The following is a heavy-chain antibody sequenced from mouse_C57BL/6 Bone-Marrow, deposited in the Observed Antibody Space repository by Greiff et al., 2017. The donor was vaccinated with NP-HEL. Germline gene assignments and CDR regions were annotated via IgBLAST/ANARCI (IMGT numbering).Heavy chain of an antibody. Sequence: VMLVESGAELARPGASVKLSCKASGYTFTSYGISWVKQRTGQGLEWIGEIYPRSGNTYYNEKFKGKATLTADKSSSTAYMELRSLTSEDSAVYFCNDDDDYYAMDYWGQGTSVTVSS. D-gene: IGHD2-4*01. CDR3: NDDDDYYAMDY. CDR2: IYPRSGNT. CDR1: GYTFTSYG. V-gene: IGHV1-81*01. J-gene: IGHJ4*01.